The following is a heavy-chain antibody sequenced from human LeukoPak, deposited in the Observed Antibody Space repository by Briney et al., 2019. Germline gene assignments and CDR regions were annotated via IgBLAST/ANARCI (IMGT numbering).Heavy chain of an antibody. V-gene: IGHV4-59*01. CDR2: LYSRGSP. D-gene: IGHD1-1*01. Sequence: SETLSLTCTVSAASISTYYWSWIRQSPGKGLEWIGYLYSRGSPNYNPSLKRRVTISVDTSKNHFSLTLSSVTAADTAVYYCARLQPNSGEWAFDIWGQGTMVTVSS. CDR1: AASISTYY. J-gene: IGHJ3*02. CDR3: ARLQPNSGEWAFDI.